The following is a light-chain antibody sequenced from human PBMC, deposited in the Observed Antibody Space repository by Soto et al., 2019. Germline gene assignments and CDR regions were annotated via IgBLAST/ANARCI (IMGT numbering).Light chain of an antibody. CDR2: DAS. J-gene: IGKJ1*01. Sequence: DIQMTQSPSTLSASVGDRVTITCRASQSISSWLAWYQQKPGKAPKLLIYDASSLESGVPSMFSGSGSGTEFTLTISSLQPDDFATYYCQQYNSPTRTFGQGTKVEIK. CDR1: QSISSW. V-gene: IGKV1-5*01. CDR3: QQYNSPTRT.